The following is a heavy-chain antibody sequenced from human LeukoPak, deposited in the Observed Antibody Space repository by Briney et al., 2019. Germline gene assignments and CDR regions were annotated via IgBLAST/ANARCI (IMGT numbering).Heavy chain of an antibody. Sequence: SETLSLTCAVYGGSFSGYYWSWIRQPPGKGLEWIGEINHSGSTNYNPSLKSRVTISVDTSKNQFSLKLSSVTAADTAVYYCARVGCSNTSCHETRGNWFDPWGQGTLVTVSS. CDR1: GGSFSGYY. CDR3: ARVGCSNTSCHETRGNWFDP. D-gene: IGHD2-2*01. J-gene: IGHJ5*02. V-gene: IGHV4-34*01. CDR2: INHSGST.